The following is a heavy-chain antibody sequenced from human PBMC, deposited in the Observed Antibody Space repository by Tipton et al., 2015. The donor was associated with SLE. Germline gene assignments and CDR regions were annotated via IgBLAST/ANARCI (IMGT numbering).Heavy chain of an antibody. CDR3: ARDSIAAAGSFDY. Sequence: SLRLSCAASGFTFSSYGVHWVRQAPGKGLEWVAFIRYDGSNKYYADSVKGRFTISRDNSKNTLYLQMNSLRAEDTAVYYCARDSIAAAGSFDYWGQGTLVTVSS. V-gene: IGHV3-30*02. CDR1: GFTFSSYG. J-gene: IGHJ4*02. CDR2: IRYDGSNK. D-gene: IGHD6-13*01.